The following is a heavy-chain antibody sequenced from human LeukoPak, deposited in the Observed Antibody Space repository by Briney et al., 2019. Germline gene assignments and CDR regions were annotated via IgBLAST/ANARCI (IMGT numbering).Heavy chain of an antibody. D-gene: IGHD1-20*01. CDR1: GFTFSSYW. V-gene: IGHV3-74*01. CDR3: ARFGMTGGTVDY. CDR2: INDDGRST. J-gene: IGHJ4*02. Sequence: GGSLRLSCAASGFTFSSYWMHWVRQAPGKGLVGVSRINDDGRSTSYADSVKGRFTISRDNTKKSLHLQMNSLRAEDTAVYYCARFGMTGGTVDYWGQGTLVTVSS.